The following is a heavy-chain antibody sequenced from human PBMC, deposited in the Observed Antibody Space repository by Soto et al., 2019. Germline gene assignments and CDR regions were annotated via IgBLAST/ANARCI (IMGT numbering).Heavy chain of an antibody. CDR2: TYYRSKWYN. CDR3: AREGYRYSNYRYYYYYMDV. V-gene: IGHV6-1*01. D-gene: IGHD3-16*02. J-gene: IGHJ6*03. Sequence: SQTLSLTCAISGDSVSSNSAAWNWIRQSPSRGLEWLGRTYYRSKWYNDYAVSVKSRITINPDTSKNQFSLQLNSVTPEDTAVYYCAREGYRYSNYRYYYYYMDVWGKGTTVTVSS. CDR1: GDSVSSNSAA.